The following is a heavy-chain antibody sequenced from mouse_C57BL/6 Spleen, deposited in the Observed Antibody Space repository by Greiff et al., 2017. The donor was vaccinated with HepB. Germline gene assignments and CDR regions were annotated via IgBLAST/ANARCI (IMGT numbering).Heavy chain of an antibody. J-gene: IGHJ4*01. Sequence: EVQLVESGGGLVKPGGSLKLSCAASGFTFSDYGMHWVRQAPEKGLEWVAYISSGSSTIYYADTVKGRFTISRDNAKNTLFLQMTSLRSEDTAMYYCARSAYYSNYGYAMDYWGQGTSVTVSS. D-gene: IGHD2-5*01. CDR3: ARSAYYSNYGYAMDY. CDR2: ISSGSSTI. CDR1: GFTFSDYG. V-gene: IGHV5-17*01.